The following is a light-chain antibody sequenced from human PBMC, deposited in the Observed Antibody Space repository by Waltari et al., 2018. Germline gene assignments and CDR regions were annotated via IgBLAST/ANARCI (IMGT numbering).Light chain of an antibody. CDR1: SSDYSNY. CDR3: SVKRGSNTVV. Sequence: QSALTQPASVSGSPGQSSTISCTGASSDYSNYVCCYQQHPVMAPKLMIDDVSNRPSGVSNRFSGSKSGSAASLTISGLQAEDEADYYCSVKRGSNTVVFGGGTKLTVL. J-gene: IGLJ2*01. CDR2: DVS. V-gene: IGLV2-14*03.